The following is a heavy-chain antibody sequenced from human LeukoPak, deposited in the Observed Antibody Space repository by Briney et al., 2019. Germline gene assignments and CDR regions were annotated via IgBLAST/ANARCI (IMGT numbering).Heavy chain of an antibody. CDR1: GFTFDGYA. J-gene: IGHJ6*02. CDR3: AKDMHSGYLEVRYYGMDV. Sequence: PGRSLRLSCAASGFTFDGYAMHWVRQAPGKGLEWVSGISWNSGSIGYADSVKGRFTISRDNAKNSLYLQMNSLRAEDTALYYCAKDMHSGYLEVRYYGMDVWGQGTTVTVSS. V-gene: IGHV3-9*01. D-gene: IGHD5-12*01. CDR2: ISWNSGSI.